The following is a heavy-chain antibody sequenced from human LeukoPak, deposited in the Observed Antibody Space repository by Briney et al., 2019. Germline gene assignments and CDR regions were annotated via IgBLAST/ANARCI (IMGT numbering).Heavy chain of an antibody. CDR1: GFTFSDHY. J-gene: IGHJ4*02. V-gene: IGHV3-72*01. CDR3: ARVGVYSGSYFFDY. D-gene: IGHD1-26*01. Sequence: GGSLRLSCAASGFTFSDHYMDWVRQASGKGLEWVGRIRNKANSHTTEYAASVKGRFTISRDDSKNSLYLQMNSLKTEDTAVYFCARVGVYSGSYFFDYWGQGTLVTVSS. CDR2: IRNKANSHTT.